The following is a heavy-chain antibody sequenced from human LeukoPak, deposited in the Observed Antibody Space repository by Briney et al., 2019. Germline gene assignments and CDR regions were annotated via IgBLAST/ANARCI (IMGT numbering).Heavy chain of an antibody. CDR1: GGSISSGGYS. Sequence: PSETLSLTCAVSGGSISSGGYSWSWIRQPPGKGLEWIGYIYHNGNTYYSPSLKSRVTISVDRSRNQLSLKLSSVTAADTAMYYCASGGYSYGFDYWGQGTLVTVSS. CDR2: IYHNGNT. V-gene: IGHV4-30-2*01. D-gene: IGHD5-18*01. CDR3: ASGGYSYGFDY. J-gene: IGHJ4*02.